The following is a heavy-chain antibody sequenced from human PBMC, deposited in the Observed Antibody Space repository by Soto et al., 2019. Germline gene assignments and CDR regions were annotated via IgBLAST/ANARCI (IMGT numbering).Heavy chain of an antibody. Sequence: KISLASVKVSCKASGRTFSSYAISWVRQAPGQGLEWMGGIIPIFGTANYAQKFQGRVTITADESTSTAYMELSSLRSEDTAVYYCARDRRHYYDSSGYYSGLGYYYGMDVWGQGTTVTVS. D-gene: IGHD3-22*01. CDR2: IIPIFGTA. J-gene: IGHJ6*02. CDR1: GRTFSSYA. CDR3: ARDRRHYYDSSGYYSGLGYYYGMDV. V-gene: IGHV1-69*13.